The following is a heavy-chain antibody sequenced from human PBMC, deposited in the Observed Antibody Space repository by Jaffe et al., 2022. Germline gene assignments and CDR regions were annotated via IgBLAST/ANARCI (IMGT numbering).Heavy chain of an antibody. V-gene: IGHV3-49*04. CDR2: IRSKAYGGTT. J-gene: IGHJ4*02. CDR3: TRVETTVSLDFDY. Sequence: EVQLVESGGGLVQPGRSLRLSCTASGFTFGDYAMSWVRQAPGKGLEWVGFIRSKAYGGTTEYAASVKGRFTISRDDSKSIAYLQMNSLKTEDTAVYYCTRVETTVSLDFDYWGQGTLVTVSS. D-gene: IGHD4-17*01. CDR1: GFTFGDYA.